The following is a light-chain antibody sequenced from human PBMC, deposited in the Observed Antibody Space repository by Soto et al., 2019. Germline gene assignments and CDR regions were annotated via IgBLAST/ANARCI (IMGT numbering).Light chain of an antibody. CDR2: DAS. V-gene: IGKV3-11*01. J-gene: IGKJ4*01. CDR1: QSVSSS. CDR3: QQRTNWPPLT. Sequence: EIVLTQSPATLSLSPGDRATLSCRASQSVSSSLAWYQQKPDQAPRLLIYDASNRATGIPARFSGSGSGTDFTLTITSLEPEDFAVYYCQQRTNWPPLTFGGGTKVEIK.